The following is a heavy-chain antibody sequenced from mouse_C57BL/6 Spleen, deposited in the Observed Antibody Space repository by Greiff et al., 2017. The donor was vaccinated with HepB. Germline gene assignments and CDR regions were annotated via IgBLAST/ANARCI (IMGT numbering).Heavy chain of an antibody. CDR3: ARSPPYYGSRGAMDY. J-gene: IGHJ4*01. CDR2: INPNNGGT. Sequence: VQLQQSGPELVKPGASVKISCKASGYTFTDYYMNWVKQSHGKSLEWIGDINPNNGGTSYNQKFKGKATLTVDKSSSTAYMELRSLTSEDSAVYYCARSPPYYGSRGAMDYWGQGTSVTVSS. D-gene: IGHD1-1*01. V-gene: IGHV1-26*01. CDR1: GYTFTDYY.